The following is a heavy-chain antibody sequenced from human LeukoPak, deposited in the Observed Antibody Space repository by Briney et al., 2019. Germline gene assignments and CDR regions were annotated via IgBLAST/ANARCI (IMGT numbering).Heavy chain of an antibody. CDR1: GGSFSGYY. Sequence: SESLSLTCAVYGGSFSGYYWSWIRQPPGKGLEWIGEINHSGSTNYNPSLKSRVTISVDTSKNQFSLKLSSVTAADTAVYYCARERGVTSGSYSYFDYWGQGTLVTVSS. J-gene: IGHJ4*02. V-gene: IGHV4-34*01. D-gene: IGHD1-26*01. CDR3: ARERGVTSGSYSYFDY. CDR2: INHSGST.